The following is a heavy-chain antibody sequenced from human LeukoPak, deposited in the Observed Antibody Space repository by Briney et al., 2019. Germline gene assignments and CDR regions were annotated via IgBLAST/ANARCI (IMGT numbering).Heavy chain of an antibody. V-gene: IGHV1-8*01. Sequence: GASVKVSCKGSGYTFTTYDINWVGQATGQGLEGMGWRNTNSGNTGYAHKFQGRVTMTRNTSISTAYMELSILRSEDTAVSYCARGRGGGRRENWFDPWGQGTLVTVSS. CDR1: GYTFTTYD. D-gene: IGHD3-16*01. J-gene: IGHJ5*02. CDR2: RNTNSGNT. CDR3: ARGRGGGRRENWFDP.